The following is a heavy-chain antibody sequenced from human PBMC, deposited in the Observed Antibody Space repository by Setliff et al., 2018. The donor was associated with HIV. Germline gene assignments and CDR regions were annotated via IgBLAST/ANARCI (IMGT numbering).Heavy chain of an antibody. CDR1: GGSIRTGAYY. V-gene: IGHV4-39*07. J-gene: IGHJ5*01. CDR2: IYYDGRT. D-gene: IGHD3-16*01. Sequence: SENLSLTCTVSGGSIRTGAYYWGWIRQPPGKGLEWIGSIYYDGRTFYKPSLKSRLTISVDTSENQFSLSLNSVTAADTAVYFCARGGAVSADFDSWGQGTLVTVS. CDR3: ARGGAVSADFDS.